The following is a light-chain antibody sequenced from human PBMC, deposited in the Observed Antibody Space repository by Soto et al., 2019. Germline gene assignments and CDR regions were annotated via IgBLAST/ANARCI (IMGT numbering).Light chain of an antibody. Sequence: QSALTQPPSASGSPGQSVTLSCTGTSSDVCAYNYVSWYQQHPGKAPKRLIYEVSKRPSGVPDRFPGSQSGNTASLTVSGLQAADEADYYRSSYAGSNNLVFGGGTKRTVL. CDR1: SSDVCAYNY. CDR3: SSYAGSNNLV. J-gene: IGLJ3*02. V-gene: IGLV2-8*01. CDR2: EVS.